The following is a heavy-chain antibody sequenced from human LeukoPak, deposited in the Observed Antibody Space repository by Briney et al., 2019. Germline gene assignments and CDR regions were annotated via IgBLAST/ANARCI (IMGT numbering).Heavy chain of an antibody. CDR2: IYSDGST. V-gene: IGHV3-53*01. Sequence: GGSLRLSCAASGFTVSSNYMSWVRQAPGKGLEWVSVIYSDGSTYYEDSVKGRFTISRDNSKNTVSLQMNSLRAEDTAVYYCAREKGRGVISPYFDYWGQGTLVTVSS. J-gene: IGHJ4*02. D-gene: IGHD3-10*01. CDR3: AREKGRGVISPYFDY. CDR1: GFTVSSNY.